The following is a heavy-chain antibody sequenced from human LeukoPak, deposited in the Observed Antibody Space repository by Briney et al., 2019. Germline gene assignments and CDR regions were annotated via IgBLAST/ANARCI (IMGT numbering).Heavy chain of an antibody. D-gene: IGHD3-16*02. CDR3: ARDYDYVWGSYRYTEFDY. V-gene: IGHV3-33*01. Sequence: GGSLRLSCAASGFTFSSYGMHWVRRAPGKGLEWVAVIWYDGSNKYYADSVKGRFTISRDNSKNTLYLQMNSLRAEDTAVYYCARDYDYVWGSYRYTEFDYWGQGTLVTVSS. CDR2: IWYDGSNK. J-gene: IGHJ4*02. CDR1: GFTFSSYG.